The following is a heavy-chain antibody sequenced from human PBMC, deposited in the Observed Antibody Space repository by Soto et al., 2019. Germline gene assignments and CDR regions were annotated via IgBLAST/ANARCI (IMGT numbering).Heavy chain of an antibody. Sequence: SVKVSCKASGGTFSSYTISWVRQAPGQGLEWMGRIIPILGIANYAQKFQGRVTITADKSTSTAYMELSSLRSEDTAVYYCATVLRYFDWLGPDAFDIWGQGTMVTVSS. CDR1: GGTFSSYT. V-gene: IGHV1-69*02. D-gene: IGHD3-9*01. CDR2: IIPILGIA. CDR3: ATVLRYFDWLGPDAFDI. J-gene: IGHJ3*02.